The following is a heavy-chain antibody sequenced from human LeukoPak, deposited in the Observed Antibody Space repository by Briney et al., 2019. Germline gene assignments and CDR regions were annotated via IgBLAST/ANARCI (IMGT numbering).Heavy chain of an antibody. CDR1: GFTFSGYW. D-gene: IGHD3-3*02. J-gene: IGHJ3*02. CDR3: ARGIFRPLNDAFDI. V-gene: IGHV3-7*01. Sequence: GGSLRLSCAASGFTFSGYWMSWVRKAPGKGLEWVATIERDGSETYYMDSVKGRFTISRDNDKNSVYLQMNSLRAEDTAVYYCARGIFRPLNDAFDIWGQGTMVTVSS. CDR2: IERDGSET.